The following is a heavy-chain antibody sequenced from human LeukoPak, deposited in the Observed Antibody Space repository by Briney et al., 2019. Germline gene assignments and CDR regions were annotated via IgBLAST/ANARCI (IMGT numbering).Heavy chain of an antibody. CDR2: IYSGGST. J-gene: IGHJ1*01. CDR1: GVTVVTNS. CDR3: ASAREYCGSAECYEYFQH. Sequence: PGGSLSLSCAASGVTVVTNSMSWARQSPGKGLEWVSVIYSGGSTYNADSVNGRFTVSRDNSRNTLFLQMNNLRAEDTALYFCASAREYCGSAECYEYFQHWGQGTLVIVSS. V-gene: IGHV3-53*01. D-gene: IGHD2-21*01.